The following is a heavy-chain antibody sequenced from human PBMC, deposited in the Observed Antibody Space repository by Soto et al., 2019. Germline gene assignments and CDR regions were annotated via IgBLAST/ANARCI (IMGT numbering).Heavy chain of an antibody. CDR3: ARVKATLYRHYYFDY. D-gene: IGHD5-12*01. Sequence: YQTLSLGCSGSVCPINGGAYFWSCIRQPPGKGLEWIGSIFYTGSTYYSPSLKSRASMSMDTSKNLFSLTLRSLTAADTAVYFCARVKATLYRHYYFDYWGQGTPVT. CDR2: IFYTGST. J-gene: IGHJ4*02. CDR1: VCPINGGAYF. V-gene: IGHV4-30-4*01.